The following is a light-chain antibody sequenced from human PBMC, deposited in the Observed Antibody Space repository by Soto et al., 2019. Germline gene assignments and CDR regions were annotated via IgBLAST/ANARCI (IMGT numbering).Light chain of an antibody. CDR1: QSLLHSNGYNY. Sequence: DIVMTQSPLSLPVTPGEPASISCRSSQSLLHSNGYNYLDWYLQKPGQSPQLLIYLGSNRASGVPDRFSGSGSGTDFKPKISRVEAEDVGVYYCMQALQTPWTFGQGTKVEI. CDR2: LGS. CDR3: MQALQTPWT. V-gene: IGKV2-28*01. J-gene: IGKJ1*01.